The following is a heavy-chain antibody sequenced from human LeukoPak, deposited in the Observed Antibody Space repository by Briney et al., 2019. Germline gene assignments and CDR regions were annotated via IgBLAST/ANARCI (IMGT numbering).Heavy chain of an antibody. CDR1: GFTFSSYG. D-gene: IGHD3-22*01. J-gene: IGHJ5*02. CDR3: AREARYYDSSGSNWFDP. CDR2: IWYDGSNK. V-gene: IGHV3-33*01. Sequence: GGSLRLSCAASGFTFSSYGMHWVRRAPGKGLEWVAVIWYDGSNKYYADSVKGRFTISRDNSKNTLYLQMNSLRAEDTAVYYCAREARYYDSSGSNWFDPWGQGTLVTVSS.